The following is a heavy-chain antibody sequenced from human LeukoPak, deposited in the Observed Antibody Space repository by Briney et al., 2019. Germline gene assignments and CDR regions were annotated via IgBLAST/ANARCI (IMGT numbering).Heavy chain of an antibody. V-gene: IGHV3-74*01. CDR3: ARDGGSGSTYYYYYMDV. CDR2: INSDGSST. D-gene: IGHD3-10*01. Sequence: PGGSLRFSCAASGFTFSSYWMHWVRQAPGKGLVWVSRINSDGSSTSYADSVKGRFTISRDNAKNTLYLQMNSLRAEDTAGYYCARDGGSGSTYYYYYMDVWGKGTTVTISS. J-gene: IGHJ6*03. CDR1: GFTFSSYW.